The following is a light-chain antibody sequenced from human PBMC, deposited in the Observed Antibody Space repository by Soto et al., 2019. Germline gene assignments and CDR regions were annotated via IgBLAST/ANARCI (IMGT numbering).Light chain of an antibody. V-gene: IGLV2-14*01. CDR2: EVN. J-gene: IGLJ3*02. CDR1: SSDVGGYNY. CDR3: RSYTSSTLLV. Sequence: QSVLTQPASVSGSPGQSITISCSATSSDVGGYNYVSWYQQHPGKAPKLMIYEVNNRPSGVSSRFSGSKSGNTASLTISGLQAEDEADYYCRSYTSSTLLVFGGGTKLTVL.